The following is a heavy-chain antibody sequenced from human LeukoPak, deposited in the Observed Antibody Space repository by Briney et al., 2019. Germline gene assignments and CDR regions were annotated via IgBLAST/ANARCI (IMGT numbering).Heavy chain of an antibody. CDR2: IYRGGST. CDR3: ARGFFGSGSYHPYYFDD. CDR1: GFTVSSNY. J-gene: IGHJ4*02. Sequence: GGSLRLSCAASGFTVSSNYMSWVRQAPGKGLEWVSVIYRGGSTHYADSVKDRLTISRDNSKNTLYLQMNSLRAEDTAVYYCARGFFGSGSYHPYYFDDWGQGTLVTVSS. V-gene: IGHV3-53*01. D-gene: IGHD3-10*01.